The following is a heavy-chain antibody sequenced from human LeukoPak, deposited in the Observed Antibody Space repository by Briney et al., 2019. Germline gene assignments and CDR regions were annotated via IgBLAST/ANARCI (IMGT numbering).Heavy chain of an antibody. J-gene: IGHJ4*02. CDR3: ARALYRGYYFDY. Sequence: PGGSLRLSCAVSGFPVSSTYISWVRQAPGKGLEWVSFIYSGGSTYYADSVKGRFTISRDNSKNTLYLQMNSLRPEDTAVYYCARALYRGYYFDYWGQGTLVTVSS. V-gene: IGHV3-53*01. D-gene: IGHD3-16*01. CDR1: GFPVSSTY. CDR2: IYSGGST.